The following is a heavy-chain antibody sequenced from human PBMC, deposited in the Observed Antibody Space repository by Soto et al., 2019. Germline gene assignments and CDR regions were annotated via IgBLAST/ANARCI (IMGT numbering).Heavy chain of an antibody. V-gene: IGHV4-34*01. CDR1: GGSFSGYY. Sequence: SETLSLTCAVSGGSFSGYYWSWIRQPPGKGLEWIGEINHSGSTNYNPSLKSRVTISVDTSKNQFSLKLSSVTAADTAVDYCARIYCTNGVCHSEFDPWGQGTLVTVSS. CDR2: INHSGST. J-gene: IGHJ5*02. CDR3: ARIYCTNGVCHSEFDP. D-gene: IGHD2-8*01.